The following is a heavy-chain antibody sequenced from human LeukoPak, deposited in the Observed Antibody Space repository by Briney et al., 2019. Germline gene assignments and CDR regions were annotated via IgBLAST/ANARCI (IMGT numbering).Heavy chain of an antibody. D-gene: IGHD2/OR15-2a*01. J-gene: IGHJ4*02. V-gene: IGHV3-23*01. Sequence: GGSLRLSCEASGFTFSSISMNWVRQAPGKGLEWVSSISPDGETTYHADSVKGRFTISRDNSKNTLYLQMTSLRADDTAVYFCAILSWDGRGSFYWGQGTLVTVSS. CDR3: AILSWDGRGSFY. CDR2: ISPDGETT. CDR1: GFTFSSIS.